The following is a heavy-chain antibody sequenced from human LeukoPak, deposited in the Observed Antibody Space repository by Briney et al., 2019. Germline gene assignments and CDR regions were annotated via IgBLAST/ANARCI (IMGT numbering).Heavy chain of an antibody. V-gene: IGHV3-23*01. CDR1: GFTFSGFA. CDR2: ISGSGDNT. D-gene: IGHD1-26*01. Sequence: GGSLRLSCAPSGFTFSGFAMSWVRRTPGKGLEWVSGISGSGDNTLYADSVKGRFTISRDNSKNTLYLEMNSLRAEDTAIYYCAKMKGHPLPKYYMDVWGQGTTVTVSS. CDR3: AKMKGHPLPKYYMDV. J-gene: IGHJ6*01.